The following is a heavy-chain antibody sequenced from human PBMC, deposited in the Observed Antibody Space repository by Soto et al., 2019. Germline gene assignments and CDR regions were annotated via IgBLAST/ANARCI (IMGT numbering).Heavy chain of an antibody. CDR2: IYYRGNT. CDR3: ARHSKKPGDFDYYYGMDV. CDR1: GGSMGSSY. D-gene: IGHD3-3*01. J-gene: IGHJ6*02. V-gene: IGHV4-59*08. Sequence: SETLSRTCTVSGGSMGSSYWTWIRQPPGKGLEWIANIYYRGNTNYNPSFESRVTISIDTSKNQFSLKLNSMTAADTAVYYCARHSKKPGDFDYYYGMDVWGQGTTVT.